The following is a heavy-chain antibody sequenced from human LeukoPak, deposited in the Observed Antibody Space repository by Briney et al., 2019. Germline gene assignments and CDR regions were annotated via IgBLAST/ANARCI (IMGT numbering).Heavy chain of an antibody. Sequence: GGSLRLSCAASGFTFSSYWMSWVRQAPGKGLEWVANIKQDGSEKYYVDSVKGRFTISRDNAKNSLYLQMNSLRAEDTAVYYCARGVVPAAHDAFDIWGQGTMVTVSS. CDR1: GFTFSSYW. J-gene: IGHJ3*02. V-gene: IGHV3-7*01. CDR3: ARGVVPAAHDAFDI. D-gene: IGHD2-2*01. CDR2: IKQDGSEK.